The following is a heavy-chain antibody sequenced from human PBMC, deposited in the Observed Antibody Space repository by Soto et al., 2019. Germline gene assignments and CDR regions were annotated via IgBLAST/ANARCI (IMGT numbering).Heavy chain of an antibody. Sequence: SETLSLTCTVSGGSISSSSYYCGWIRQPPGKGLEWIGSIYYSGSTYYNPSLKSRVTISVDTSKNQFSLKVSSVTAADTAVYYCASYDSSGYLAFDIWGQGTMVTVS. CDR2: IYYSGST. V-gene: IGHV4-39*01. D-gene: IGHD3-22*01. CDR1: GGSISSSSYY. CDR3: ASYDSSGYLAFDI. J-gene: IGHJ3*02.